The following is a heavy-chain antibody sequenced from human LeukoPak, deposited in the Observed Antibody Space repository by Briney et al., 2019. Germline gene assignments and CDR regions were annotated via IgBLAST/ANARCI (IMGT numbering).Heavy chain of an antibody. CDR1: GGTFSSYA. CDR3: ARDREEYSSSWYVAFDI. D-gene: IGHD6-13*01. V-gene: IGHV1-69*13. J-gene: IGHJ3*02. Sequence: SVKVSCKASGGTFSSYAISWVRQAPGQGLEWMGGIIPIFGTANHAQKFQGRVTITADESTSTAYMELSSLRSEDTAVYYCARDREEYSSSWYVAFDIWGQGTMVTVSS. CDR2: IIPIFGTA.